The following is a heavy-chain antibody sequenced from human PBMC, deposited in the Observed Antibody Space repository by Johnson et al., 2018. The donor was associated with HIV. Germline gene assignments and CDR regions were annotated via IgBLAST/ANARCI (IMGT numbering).Heavy chain of an antibody. J-gene: IGHJ3*02. CDR3: ARPLTGYSSGWHTGAGAFDI. CDR1: GFIFHEYG. CDR2: INWNGGRT. D-gene: IGHD6-19*01. V-gene: IGHV3-20*04. Sequence: VQLVESGGGVVRPGGSLRLSCAASGFIFHEYGMTWVRQAPGKGLEWVSGINWNGGRTGYADSVKGRFTISSANAKNSLHLQMNSLRAEDTALYYCARPLTGYSSGWHTGAGAFDIWGQGTMVTVSS.